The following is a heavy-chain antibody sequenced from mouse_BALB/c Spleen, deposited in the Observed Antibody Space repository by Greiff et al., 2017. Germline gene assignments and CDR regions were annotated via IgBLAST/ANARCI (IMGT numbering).Heavy chain of an antibody. CDR2: ISYSGST. CDR1: GYSITSDYA. J-gene: IGHJ3*01. V-gene: IGHV3-2*02. CDR3: ARGGAY. Sequence: DVKLVESGPGLVKPSQSLSLTCTVTGYSITSDYAWNWIRQFPGNKLEWMGYISYSGSTSYNPSLKSRISITRDTSKNQFFLQLNSVTTEDTATYYCARGGAYWGQGTLVTVSA.